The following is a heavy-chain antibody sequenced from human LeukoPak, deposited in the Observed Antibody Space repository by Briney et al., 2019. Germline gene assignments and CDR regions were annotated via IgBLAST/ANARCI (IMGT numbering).Heavy chain of an antibody. CDR1: GFTFSTYA. D-gene: IGHD7-27*01. CDR2: ITTSDGNT. CDR3: AKDGGLWVSAHWGDS. J-gene: IGHJ4*02. V-gene: IGHV3-23*01. Sequence: GGSLRLSCAASGFTFSTYAMSWVRQAPGKGLEWVSTITTSDGNTYYADSVKGRFTVSRDNSKNTLYLQMNSLRAEDTAVYYCAKDGGLWVSAHWGDSWGRGTLVTVSS.